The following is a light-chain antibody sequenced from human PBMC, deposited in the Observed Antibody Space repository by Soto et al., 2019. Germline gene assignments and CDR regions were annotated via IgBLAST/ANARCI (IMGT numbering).Light chain of an antibody. CDR3: QSYDGTLNGSYV. V-gene: IGLV1-40*01. Sequence: QSVLTQPPSVSGAPGQRVTITYTGSSSNIGAGYDVHWYQQLPGTAPKLIIYGTTNRPSGVPDRFSGSKSGTSASLAITGLQAEDEADYYCQSYDGTLNGSYVFGIGTKLTVL. J-gene: IGLJ1*01. CDR1: SSNIGAGYD. CDR2: GTT.